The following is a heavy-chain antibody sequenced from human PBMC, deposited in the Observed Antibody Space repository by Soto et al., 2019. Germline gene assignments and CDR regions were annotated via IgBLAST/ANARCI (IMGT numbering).Heavy chain of an antibody. CDR1: GGTFSSYA. V-gene: IGHV1-69*01. D-gene: IGHD2-2*01. CDR2: IIPIFGTA. J-gene: IGHJ5*02. Sequence: QVQLVQSGAEVKKPGSSVKVSCKASGGTFSSYAISWVRQAPGQGLEWMGGIIPIFGTANYAQKFQGRVTIPADESTSTAYMELSSLRSEDTAVYYCARVPRRYCSSTSCYEVDPWGQGTLVTVSS. CDR3: ARVPRRYCSSTSCYEVDP.